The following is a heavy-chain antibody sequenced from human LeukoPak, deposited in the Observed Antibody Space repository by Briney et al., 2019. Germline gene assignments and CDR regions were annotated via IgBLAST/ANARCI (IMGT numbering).Heavy chain of an antibody. CDR2: ISYDGTNK. CDR3: AELGITMIGGV. D-gene: IGHD3-10*02. J-gene: IGHJ6*04. CDR1: GFTFSSYA. V-gene: IGHV3-30*04. Sequence: GRSLRLSCAASGFTFSSYAMHWVRQAPGKGLEWVTVISYDGTNKYYADSVKGRFTISRDNAKNSLYLQMNSLRAEDTAVYYCAELGITMIGGVWGKGTTVTISS.